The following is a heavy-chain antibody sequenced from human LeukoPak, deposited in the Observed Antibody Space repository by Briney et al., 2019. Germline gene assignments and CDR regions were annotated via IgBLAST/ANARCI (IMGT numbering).Heavy chain of an antibody. V-gene: IGHV4-34*01. CDR2: INHSGST. J-gene: IGHJ2*01. Sequence: SETLSLTCAVYGGSFSGYYWSWIRQPPGKGLEWIGEINHSGSTNYNPSLKSRVTISVDTSKNQFSLKLSSVTAADTAVYYCARVKVVVAATGVGYWYFDLWGRGTLVTVSS. D-gene: IGHD2-15*01. CDR1: GGSFSGYY. CDR3: ARVKVVVAATGVGYWYFDL.